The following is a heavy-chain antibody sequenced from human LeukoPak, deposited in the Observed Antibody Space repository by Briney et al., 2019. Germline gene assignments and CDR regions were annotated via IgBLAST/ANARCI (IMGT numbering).Heavy chain of an antibody. Sequence: PGGSLRLSCAASGFTFSSYARSWVRQAPGKGLEWVSAISGSGGGTYYADSVKGRFTISRDNSKNTLYLQMNGLRAEDTAVYYCAKDLSHYYDSSGYYPVDYWGQGTLVTVSS. CDR3: AKDLSHYYDSSGYYPVDY. CDR1: GFTFSSYA. D-gene: IGHD3-22*01. V-gene: IGHV3-23*01. J-gene: IGHJ4*02. CDR2: ISGSGGGT.